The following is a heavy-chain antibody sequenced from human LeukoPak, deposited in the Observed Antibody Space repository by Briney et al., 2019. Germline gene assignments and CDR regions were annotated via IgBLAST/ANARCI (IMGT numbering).Heavy chain of an antibody. CDR2: INPNSGGA. Sequence: ASVKVSCKASGYTFTSYYMHWVRQAPGQGLEWMGWINPNSGGANYAQKFQGRVTMTRDTSISTAYMELSRLRSDDTAVYYCARVKEQWLVGGYDYWGQGTLVTVSS. D-gene: IGHD6-19*01. CDR3: ARVKEQWLVGGYDY. V-gene: IGHV1-2*02. CDR1: GYTFTSYY. J-gene: IGHJ4*02.